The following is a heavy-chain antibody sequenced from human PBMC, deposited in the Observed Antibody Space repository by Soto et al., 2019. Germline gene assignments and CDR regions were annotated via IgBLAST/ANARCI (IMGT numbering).Heavy chain of an antibody. D-gene: IGHD2-8*01. Sequence: PGGSMRLSCAASGLTFNSSAMSWVRQTPGQGLESVSSITGSGGSTYHADSVKGRFTISRDNSKNTLLLQMNSLRVEDTAVYFCAASREGGPLVFFDFWGQGTLVTVSS. CDR3: AASREGGPLVFFDF. J-gene: IGHJ4*02. CDR2: ITGSGGST. V-gene: IGHV3-23*01. CDR1: GLTFNSSA.